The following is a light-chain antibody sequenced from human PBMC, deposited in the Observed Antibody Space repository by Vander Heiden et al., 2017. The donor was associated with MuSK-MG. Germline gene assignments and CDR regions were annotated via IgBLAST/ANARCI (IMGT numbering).Light chain of an antibody. J-gene: IGKJ1*01. CDR3: HQTYNFPQT. V-gene: IGKV1-39*01. CDR2: AAS. CDR1: QRISSY. Sequence: IQMTHSPSSLSASVGDSVTITCRASQRISSYLNWYQQKPGKAPKLLMYAASSLASGVPSRFSGSGSGTDFSLTISSLQPEDFATYYCHQTYNFPQTFGQGTTVDI.